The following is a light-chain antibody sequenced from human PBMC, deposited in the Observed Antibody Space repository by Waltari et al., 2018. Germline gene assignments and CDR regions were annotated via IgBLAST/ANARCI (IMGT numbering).Light chain of an antibody. V-gene: IGLV2-14*01. Sequence: QSALTQPASVSASPGQSITISCTGSSSDVGTYKYVSWYQQHPGKAPKLIIYEGSNRPSGVSDRFSGSKSGNTASLTISGLQADDEGDYYCSSFRGNNAPLVFGGGTKVTVL. J-gene: IGLJ2*01. CDR3: SSFRGNNAPLV. CDR2: EGS. CDR1: SSDVGTYKY.